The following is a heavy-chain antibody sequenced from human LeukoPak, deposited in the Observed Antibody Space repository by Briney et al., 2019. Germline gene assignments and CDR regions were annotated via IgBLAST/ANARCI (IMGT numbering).Heavy chain of an antibody. CDR2: IYYSGST. J-gene: IGHJ4*02. CDR3: ARDANDFWSGYYEYYFDY. V-gene: IGHV4-39*07. Sequence: KASETLSLTCTVSGGSISSSSYYWGWIRQPPGKGLEWIGSIYYSGSTYYNPSLKSRVTISVDTSKNQFSLKLSSVTAADTAVYYCARDANDFWSGYYEYYFDYWGQGTLVTVSS. CDR1: GGSISSSSYY. D-gene: IGHD3-3*01.